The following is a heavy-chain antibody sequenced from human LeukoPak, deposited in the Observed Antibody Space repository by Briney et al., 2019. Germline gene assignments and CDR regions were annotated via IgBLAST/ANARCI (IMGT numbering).Heavy chain of an antibody. D-gene: IGHD3-22*01. CDR1: GGSISSSSYY. CDR2: IYYSGST. J-gene: IGHJ4*03. CDR3: ARDRPSVHSSGYDPADYYFDY. V-gene: IGHV4-39*02. Sequence: PSETLSLTCTVSGGSISSSSYYWGWIRQPPGKGLEWIGSIYYSGSTYYNPSLKSRVTISVDTSKNQFSLKLSSVTAADTAVYYCARDRPSVHSSGYDPADYYFDYWGQGTTVTVSS.